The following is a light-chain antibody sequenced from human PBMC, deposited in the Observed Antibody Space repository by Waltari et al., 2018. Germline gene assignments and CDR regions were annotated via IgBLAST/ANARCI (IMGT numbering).Light chain of an antibody. Sequence: SYVLTQPPSVSVAPGPTARMTCGANNIGSKSVHWYQKKPGQAPVPVVYDDSDRPSGIPERFPGSNSGNTATLTITRVEAGDEADYYCQLWDKSSDPPYVFGPGTKVTVL. V-gene: IGLV3-21*02. CDR1: NIGSKS. J-gene: IGLJ1*01. CDR2: DDS. CDR3: QLWDKSSDPPYV.